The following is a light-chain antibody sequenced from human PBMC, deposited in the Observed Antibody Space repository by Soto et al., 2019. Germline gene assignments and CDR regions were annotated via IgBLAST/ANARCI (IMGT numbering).Light chain of an antibody. V-gene: IGKV3-15*01. CDR3: QQYNDWPLT. Sequence: EIVLAQSPATLSLSPGERATLSCRASQSVSIYLAWYQQKPGQAPSLLIYGAFTRATGIPARFSGTGSGTEFTLTISSLQSEDFALYYCQQYNDWPLTFGQGTKVDI. CDR1: QSVSIY. J-gene: IGKJ1*01. CDR2: GAF.